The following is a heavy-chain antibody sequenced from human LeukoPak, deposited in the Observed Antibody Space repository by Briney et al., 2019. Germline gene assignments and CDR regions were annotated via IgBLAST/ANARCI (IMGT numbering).Heavy chain of an antibody. CDR3: ARDRRGWFDP. D-gene: IGHD3-10*01. V-gene: IGHV4-31*03. CDR1: GGSISSGGYY. Sequence: SQTLSLTCTVSGGSISSGGYYWSWIRQHPGKGLEWIGYIYYGGSTYYNPSLKSRVTISVDTSKNQFSLKLSSVTAADTAVYYCARDRRGWFDPWGQGTLVTVSS. J-gene: IGHJ5*02. CDR2: IYYGGST.